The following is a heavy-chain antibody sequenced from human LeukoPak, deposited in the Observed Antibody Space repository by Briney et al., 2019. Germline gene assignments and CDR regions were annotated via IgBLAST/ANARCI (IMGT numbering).Heavy chain of an antibody. CDR1: GFTFSSYG. CDR2: ISYDGSNK. CDR3: AKDYAVLSGSYPYYFDY. J-gene: IGHJ4*02. V-gene: IGHV3-30*18. Sequence: AGGSLRLSCAASGFTFSSYGMHWVRQAPGKGLEWVAVISYDGSNKYYADSVKGRFTISRDNSKNTLYLQMNGLRAEDTAVYYCAKDYAVLSGSYPYYFDYWGQGTLVTVSS. D-gene: IGHD1-26*01.